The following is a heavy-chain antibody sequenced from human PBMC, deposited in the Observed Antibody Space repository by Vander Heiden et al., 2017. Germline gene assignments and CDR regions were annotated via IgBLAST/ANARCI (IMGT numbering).Heavy chain of an antibody. V-gene: IGHV1-46*01. J-gene: IGHJ4*02. D-gene: IGHD2-21*02. CDR2: INPSGGST. CDR3: ARDPPVGSYCGGDCYSWYFDY. CDR1: GYTFTSYY. Sequence: QMQLVQSGAEVKKPGASVKVSCSASGYTFTSYYMHWVRQAPGQGLEWMGIINPSGGSTSYAQKFQGRVTMTRDTSTSTVYMELSSLRSEDTAVYYCARDPPVGSYCGGDCYSWYFDYWGQGTLVTVSS.